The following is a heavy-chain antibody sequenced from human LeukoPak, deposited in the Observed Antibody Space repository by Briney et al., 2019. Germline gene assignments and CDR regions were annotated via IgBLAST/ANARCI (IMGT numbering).Heavy chain of an antibody. CDR3: AREAASSSWYSFDY. CDR1: GGSISSYY. CDR2: IYTSGST. D-gene: IGHD6-13*01. Sequence: SETLSLTCTVSGGSISSYYWSWIRQPAGKGLEWIGRIYTSGSTNYNPSLKSRVTMSVDTSKNQFSLKLSSVTAADTAVYYCAREAASSSWYSFDYWGQGTLVTVSS. J-gene: IGHJ4*02. V-gene: IGHV4-4*07.